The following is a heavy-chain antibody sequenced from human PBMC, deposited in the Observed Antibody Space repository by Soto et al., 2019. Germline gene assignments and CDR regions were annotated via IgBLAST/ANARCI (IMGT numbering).Heavy chain of an antibody. CDR2: INHSGST. CDR3: ARSVRNWNYVGWFDP. J-gene: IGHJ5*02. CDR1: GGSFSGYY. V-gene: IGHV4-34*01. Sequence: NPSETLSLTCAVYGGSFSGYYWSWIRQPPGKGLEWIGEINHSGSTNYNPSLKSRVTISVDTSKNQFSLKLSSVTAADTAVYYCARSVRNWNYVGWFDPWGQGTLVTVSS. D-gene: IGHD1-7*01.